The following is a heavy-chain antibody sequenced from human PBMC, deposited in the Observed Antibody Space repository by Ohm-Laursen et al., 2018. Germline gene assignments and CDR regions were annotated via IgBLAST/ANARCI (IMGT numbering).Heavy chain of an antibody. D-gene: IGHD2-15*01. CDR1: GYTFTDYS. Sequence: ASVKVSCKTSGYTFTDYSIHWVRQAPGQGLDWMGRINPDSDDTNYAQKFRGRVTMTRDTSISTAYMELSRLISDDTAVYYCARDRDDIGRDYWGQGTLVTVSP. V-gene: IGHV1-2*06. CDR3: ARDRDDIGRDY. CDR2: INPDSDDT. J-gene: IGHJ4*02.